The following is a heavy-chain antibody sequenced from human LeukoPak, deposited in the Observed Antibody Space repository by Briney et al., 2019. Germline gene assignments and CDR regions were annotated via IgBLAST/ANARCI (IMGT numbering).Heavy chain of an antibody. D-gene: IGHD1-26*01. Sequence: GASVKVSCKGSGYTFSSYAIHWVRQAPGQRLEWMGWINAGNGDTKYSQKFQGRVTITRDTSATTAYMELRSLRSDDTAVYYCARAVGATTPPDYWGQGTLVTVSS. CDR1: GYTFSSYA. V-gene: IGHV1-3*01. J-gene: IGHJ4*02. CDR2: INAGNGDT. CDR3: ARAVGATTPPDY.